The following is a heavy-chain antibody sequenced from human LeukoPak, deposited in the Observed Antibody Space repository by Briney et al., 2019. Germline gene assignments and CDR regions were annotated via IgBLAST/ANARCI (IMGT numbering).Heavy chain of an antibody. V-gene: IGHV1-18*01. D-gene: IGHD3-3*01. CDR1: GYTFTSYG. CDR3: ARDGTYYDFWSGHPSGYYYMDV. Sequence: ASVKVSCKASGYTFTSYGISWVRQAPGQGLEWMGWISAYNGNTNYAQKLQGRVTMTTDTSTSTAYMELRSLRSDDTAVYYCARDGTYYDFWSGHPSGYYYMDVWGKGTTVTVSS. CDR2: ISAYNGNT. J-gene: IGHJ6*03.